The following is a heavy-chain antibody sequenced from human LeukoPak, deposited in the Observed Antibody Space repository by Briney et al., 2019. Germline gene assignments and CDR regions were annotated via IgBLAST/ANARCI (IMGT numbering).Heavy chain of an antibody. CDR3: ATAGNYRFDY. CDR2: INPDGSTI. D-gene: IGHD1-7*01. J-gene: IGHJ4*02. CDR1: GFTFSSCW. V-gene: IGHV3-74*01. Sequence: GGSLRLSCAASGFTFSSCWMHWVRQAPGKGLVWVSRINPDGSTINYADSVKGRFTISRDNAKNTLYLQMNSLRAEDTAVYYCATAGNYRFDYWGQGTLVTVSS.